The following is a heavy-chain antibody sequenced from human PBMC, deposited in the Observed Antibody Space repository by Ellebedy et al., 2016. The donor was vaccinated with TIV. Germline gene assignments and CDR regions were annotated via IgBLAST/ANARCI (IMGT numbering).Heavy chain of an antibody. V-gene: IGHV4-4*07. CDR2: IYPSGGS. D-gene: IGHD2-8*01. CDR3: ARGSMTEALDS. Sequence: SETLSLTXTVSGGSISPYFWNWIRQPAGKGLEWIGRIYPSGGSNYNPSLMSRITMSVDTSRNQFSLKVTSVTAADTAVYYCARGSMTEALDSWGQGTLVIVSS. CDR1: GGSISPYF. J-gene: IGHJ4*02.